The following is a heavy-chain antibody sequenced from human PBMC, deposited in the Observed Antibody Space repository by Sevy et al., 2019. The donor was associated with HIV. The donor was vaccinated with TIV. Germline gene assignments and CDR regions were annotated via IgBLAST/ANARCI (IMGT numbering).Heavy chain of an antibody. CDR3: ARAYSSGWYGYFQH. CDR1: GFTFSSYS. CDR2: ISSSSSYI. D-gene: IGHD6-19*01. J-gene: IGHJ1*01. Sequence: GGSLRLSCAASGFTFSSYSMNWVRQAPGKGLEWVSSISSSSSYIYYADSVKGRFTISRDNAKNSLYLQMNRLRAEDTAVYYCARAYSSGWYGYFQHWGQGTLVTVSS. V-gene: IGHV3-21*01.